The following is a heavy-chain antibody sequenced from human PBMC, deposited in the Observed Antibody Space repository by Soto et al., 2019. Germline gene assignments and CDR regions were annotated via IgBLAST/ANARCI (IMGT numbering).Heavy chain of an antibody. CDR1: GFTFSSYR. CDR3: AKDQGYYYDSSALSYGMDV. J-gene: IGHJ6*02. D-gene: IGHD3-22*01. Sequence: GGSLRLSCAASGFTFSSYRMHWVRQAPGKGLEWVAVISYDGSNKYYADSVKGRFTISRDNSKNTLYLQMNSLRAEDTAVYYCAKDQGYYYDSSALSYGMDVWGQGTTVTVSS. CDR2: ISYDGSNK. V-gene: IGHV3-30*18.